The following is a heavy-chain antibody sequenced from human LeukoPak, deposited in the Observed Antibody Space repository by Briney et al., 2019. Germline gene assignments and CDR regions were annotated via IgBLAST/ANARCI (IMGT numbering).Heavy chain of an antibody. D-gene: IGHD1-26*01. CDR1: GFTFSSYA. V-gene: IGHV3-23*01. CDR3: AKPGVGANAHWFDP. Sequence: GGSLRLSYAASGFTFSSYAMSWVRQAPGKGLEWVSAISGSGGSTYYADSVKGRFTISRDNSKNTLYLQMNSLRAEDTAVYYCAKPGVGANAHWFDPWGQGTLVTVSS. CDR2: ISGSGGST. J-gene: IGHJ5*02.